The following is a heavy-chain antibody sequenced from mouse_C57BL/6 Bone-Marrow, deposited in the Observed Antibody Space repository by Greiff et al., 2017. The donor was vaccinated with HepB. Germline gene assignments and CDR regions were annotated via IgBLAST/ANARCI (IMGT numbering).Heavy chain of an antibody. J-gene: IGHJ2*01. CDR1: GFTFTDYY. V-gene: IGHV7-3*01. CDR3: ARKPYDYDGGGYFDY. Sequence: DVMLVESGGGLVQPGGSLSLSCAASGFTFTDYYMSWVRQPPGKALEWLGFIRNKANGYTTEYSASVKGRFTISRDNSQSILYLQMNALRAEDSATYYCARKPYDYDGGGYFDYWGQGTTLTVSS. D-gene: IGHD2-4*01. CDR2: IRNKANGYTT.